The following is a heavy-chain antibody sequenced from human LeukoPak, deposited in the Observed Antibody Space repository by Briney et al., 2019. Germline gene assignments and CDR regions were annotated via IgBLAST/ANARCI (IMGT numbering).Heavy chain of an antibody. CDR2: IFYGGGT. V-gene: IGHV4-59*02. J-gene: IGHJ4*02. Sequence: SETLSPTCTVSGDSVSDHCWSWIRQPPGKGLEWIGCIFYGGGTNYNPSLQSRVTISIDTSKNRFSLRLSSVTAADTAVYYCARDARFGREYSDSRGEGAPVIVSS. D-gene: IGHD3-16*01. CDR1: GDSVSDHC. CDR3: ARDARFGREYSDS.